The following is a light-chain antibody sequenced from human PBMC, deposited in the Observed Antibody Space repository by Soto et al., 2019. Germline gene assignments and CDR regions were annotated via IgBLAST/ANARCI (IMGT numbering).Light chain of an antibody. J-gene: IGKJ5*01. Sequence: ETLMMQSPPTLSVSPVERATLSCMASQSISSNLAWFQQKPGQAPRLLIYDASTMATGFPARFSGSGSGTEFTLTISSLQSEDFAVYFCQQYHNWPPITFGQGTRLEIK. V-gene: IGKV3-15*01. CDR3: QQYHNWPPIT. CDR2: DAS. CDR1: QSISSN.